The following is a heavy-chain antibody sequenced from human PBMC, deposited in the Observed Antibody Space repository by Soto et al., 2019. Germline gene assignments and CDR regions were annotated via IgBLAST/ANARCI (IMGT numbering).Heavy chain of an antibody. Sequence: QVQLVQSGAEVKKPGSSVKVSCKASGGTFSSYAISWVRQAPGQGLEWVGGIIPIFGTANYAQKFQGRVTITADESTSTAYMELSSLRSEDTAVYSCAREGASGSHIGYWGQGTLVTVSS. D-gene: IGHD3-22*01. V-gene: IGHV1-69*01. J-gene: IGHJ4*02. CDR3: AREGASGSHIGY. CDR1: GGTFSSYA. CDR2: IIPIFGTA.